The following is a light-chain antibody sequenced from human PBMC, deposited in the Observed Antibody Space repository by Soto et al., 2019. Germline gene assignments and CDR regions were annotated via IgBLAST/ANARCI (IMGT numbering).Light chain of an antibody. CDR2: DVR. Sequence: QSVLTQPASVSGSPGQSITSSCTGTSSDVGAYNFVSWYHQHPGKVPKLMIFDVRHRPSGVSTRFSGSKSGNTASLTISGLQAEDEADYFCSSYTTSSTVVFGTGTKVTVL. CDR1: SSDVGAYNF. V-gene: IGLV2-14*01. CDR3: SSYTTSSTVV. J-gene: IGLJ1*01.